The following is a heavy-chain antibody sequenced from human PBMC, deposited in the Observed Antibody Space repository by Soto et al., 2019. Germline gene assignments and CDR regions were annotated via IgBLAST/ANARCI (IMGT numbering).Heavy chain of an antibody. CDR2: IIPIFGTA. CDR1: GGTFSSYA. D-gene: IGHD6-19*01. V-gene: IGHV1-69*13. CDR3: ARGTIAVADDYYYGMDV. Sequence: SVKVSCKASGGTFSSYAISWVRQAPGQGLEWMGGIIPIFGTANYAQKFQGRVTITADESTSTAYMELSSLRSEDTAVYYCARGTIAVADDYYYGMDVWGQGTTVTAP. J-gene: IGHJ6*02.